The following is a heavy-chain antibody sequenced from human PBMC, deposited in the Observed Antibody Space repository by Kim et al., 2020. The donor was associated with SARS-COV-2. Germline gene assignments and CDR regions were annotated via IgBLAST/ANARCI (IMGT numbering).Heavy chain of an antibody. CDR3: AKMRCGTFGENAFDI. V-gene: IGHV5-51*01. Sequence: GESLKISCQGSGYRFTTYWVAWVRQVPGKGLEYMGRIYPADSDARYSPSFQGHVTMSADKSVSTAYLQWQSLETSDTAIYFCAKMRCGTFGENAFDIWGQ. J-gene: IGHJ3*02. CDR1: GYRFTTYW. D-gene: IGHD3-10*01. CDR2: IYPADSDA.